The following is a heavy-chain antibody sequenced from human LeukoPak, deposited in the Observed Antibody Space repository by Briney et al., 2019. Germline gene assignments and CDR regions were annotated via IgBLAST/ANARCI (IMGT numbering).Heavy chain of an antibody. D-gene: IGHD2-2*01. V-gene: IGHV4-59*08. Sequence: SETLSLTCTVSGGSISSYYWSWIRQPPGKGLEWIGYIYYSGSTNYNPSLKSRVTISVDTSKNQFSLKLSSVIAADTAVYYCARQLFCSSTSCFDYWSQGTLVTVSS. CDR2: IYYSGST. J-gene: IGHJ4*02. CDR1: GGSISSYY. CDR3: ARQLFCSSTSCFDY.